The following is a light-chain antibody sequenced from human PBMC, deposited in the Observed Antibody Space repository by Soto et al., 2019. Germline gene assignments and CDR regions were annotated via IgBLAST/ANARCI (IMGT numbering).Light chain of an antibody. CDR3: QQSASSVT. Sequence: EILLTQSPDSLSLSPGDRATLSCRASQSFSSTFFAWYQQKPGQAPRLLIYGESSRATGIPDRFSGSGSGTHCTLTISRLETEDFAVYYCQQSASSVTFGQGTKVEIK. J-gene: IGKJ1*01. CDR1: QSFSSTF. CDR2: GES. V-gene: IGKV3-20*01.